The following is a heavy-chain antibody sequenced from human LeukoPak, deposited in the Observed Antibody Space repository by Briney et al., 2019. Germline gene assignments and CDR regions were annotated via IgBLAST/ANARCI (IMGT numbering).Heavy chain of an antibody. J-gene: IGHJ4*02. CDR1: GFTVSRNY. CDR3: ARDSLPSGYFDY. V-gene: IGHV3-66*01. Sequence: GGSLRLSCAASGFTVSRNYMSWVRQAPGKGLEWVSVIYSGGSTYYADSVKGRFTISRDNSKNTLYLQMNSLRAEDTAVYYCARDSLPSGYFDYWGQGTLVTVSS. D-gene: IGHD1-26*01. CDR2: IYSGGST.